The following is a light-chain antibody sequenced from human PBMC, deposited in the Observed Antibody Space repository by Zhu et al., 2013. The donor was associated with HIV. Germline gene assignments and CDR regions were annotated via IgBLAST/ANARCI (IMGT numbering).Light chain of an antibody. CDR2: DAS. J-gene: IGKJ3*01. V-gene: IGKV1D-13*01. Sequence: AIQLTQSSASLSASLGDRVTITCRASQAIGSALAWYHQKPGKAPSLLIFDASTLERGVPSRFSGSGSGTEFTLTISSLQPEDFATYYCQHVNNNAAFGPGTKVDV. CDR3: QHVNNNAA. CDR1: QAIGSA.